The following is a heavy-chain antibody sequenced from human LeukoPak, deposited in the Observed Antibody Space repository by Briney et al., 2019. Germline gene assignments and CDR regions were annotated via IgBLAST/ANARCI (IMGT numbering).Heavy chain of an antibody. V-gene: IGHV4-59*12. CDR3: ARGRTSNWFDP. J-gene: IGHJ5*02. CDR1: GGSISSYY. Sequence: ESSETLSLTCTVSGGSISSYYWSWIRQPPGRGLEWIGYIYYSGSTNYNPSLKSRVTISVDTSKNQFSLKLSSVTAADTAVYYCARGRTSNWFDPWGQGTLVTVSS. D-gene: IGHD1-14*01. CDR2: IYYSGST.